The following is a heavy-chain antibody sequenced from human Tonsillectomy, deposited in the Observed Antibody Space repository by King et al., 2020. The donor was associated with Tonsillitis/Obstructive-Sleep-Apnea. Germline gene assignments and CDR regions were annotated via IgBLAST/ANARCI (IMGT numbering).Heavy chain of an antibody. CDR3: AADPTSHLTSYYYYGMDV. J-gene: IGHJ6*02. CDR2: RYSSGTT. V-gene: IGHV4-39*01. CDR1: GASFSSTTYY. Sequence: QLQESGPGLVKPSETLSLTCTVSGASFSSTTYYWGWIRQPPGKGLEWIGTRYSSGTTYYNPSLKSRVTISLDTSKNQLSLKLSSVTAADTAVYYCAADPTSHLTSYYYYGMDVWGQGTTVTVSS.